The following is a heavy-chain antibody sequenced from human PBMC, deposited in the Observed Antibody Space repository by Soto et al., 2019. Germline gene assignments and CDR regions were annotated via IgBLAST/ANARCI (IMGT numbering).Heavy chain of an antibody. CDR2: ISIDGSNK. CDR3: AKGSEAARQELDY. D-gene: IGHD6-6*01. V-gene: IGHV3-30*18. Sequence: QVQLVESGGGVVQPGRSLRLSCAASGFTFSTYGMHWVRQAPGKGPEWVAVISIDGSNKYYADSVKGRFTISRDNSKNTLYLQMNSLRDDDTAVYYCAKGSEAARQELDYWGPGTLVTASS. J-gene: IGHJ4*02. CDR1: GFTFSTYG.